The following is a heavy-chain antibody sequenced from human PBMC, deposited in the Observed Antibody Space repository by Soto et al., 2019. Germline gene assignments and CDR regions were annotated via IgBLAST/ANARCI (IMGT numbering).Heavy chain of an antibody. CDR3: TLQGRNAFDI. J-gene: IGHJ3*02. D-gene: IGHD4-4*01. CDR1: GFTVSNAR. CDR2: IESKSEGGTT. Sequence: EVQLVESGGGLVKPGGSLRLSCAASGFTVSNARMSWVRQAPGKGLEWVGRIESKSEGGTTDCAAPVKGRFTISRDDSKNTLYLQMDSLKTEDTAGYYCTLQGRNAFDIWGQGTMVTVSS. V-gene: IGHV3-15*04.